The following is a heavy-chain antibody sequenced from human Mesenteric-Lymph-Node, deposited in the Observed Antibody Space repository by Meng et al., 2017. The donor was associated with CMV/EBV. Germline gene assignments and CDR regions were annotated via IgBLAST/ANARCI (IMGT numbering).Heavy chain of an antibody. CDR1: GYSFTTYW. J-gene: IGHJ4*02. CDR2: INTNTGNP. D-gene: IGHD3-10*01. V-gene: IGHV7-4-1*02. Sequence: KAAGYSFTTYWIGWVRQAPGQGLEWMGWINTNTGNPTYAQGFTGRFVFSLDTSVSTAYLQISSLKAEDTAVYYCARSYYYGSYYFDYWGQGTLVTVSS. CDR3: ARSYYYGSYYFDY.